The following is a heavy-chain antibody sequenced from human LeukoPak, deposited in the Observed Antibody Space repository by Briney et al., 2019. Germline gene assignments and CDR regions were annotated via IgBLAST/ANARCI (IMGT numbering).Heavy chain of an antibody. CDR2: ISGNGGRT. J-gene: IGHJ4*02. Sequence: GGSLRLSCAASGFTFNSYAMSWVRQAPGKGLEWVSAISGNGGRTYYADSVKGRFTTSRDDSKNTLNLQMHRLRVEDTAVYYCTRVMWDSSGYPIDYWGQGSLVTVSS. V-gene: IGHV3-23*01. CDR1: GFTFNSYA. D-gene: IGHD3-22*01. CDR3: TRVMWDSSGYPIDY.